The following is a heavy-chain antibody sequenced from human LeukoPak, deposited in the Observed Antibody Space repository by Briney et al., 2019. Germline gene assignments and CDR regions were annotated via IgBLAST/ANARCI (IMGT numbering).Heavy chain of an antibody. CDR1: GFTFSRYA. CDR2: VSGSGGST. CDR3: AKVAATGTLY. Sequence: GGSLRLSCAASGFTFSRYAMSWVRQAPGKGLEWVSAVSGSGGSTNSADSVKGRFTISRDNSQSTLYLQMNSLRAEDTAVYYCAKVAATGTLYWGQGTLVTVSS. V-gene: IGHV3-23*01. J-gene: IGHJ4*02. D-gene: IGHD6-13*01.